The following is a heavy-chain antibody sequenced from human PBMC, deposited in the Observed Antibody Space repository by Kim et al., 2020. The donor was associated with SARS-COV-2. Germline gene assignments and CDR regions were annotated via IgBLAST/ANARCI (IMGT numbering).Heavy chain of an antibody. V-gene: IGHV3-7*01. CDR2: MKGDGSEK. CDR1: GFTFSNYW. CDR3: ASLDTAMVNCGY. D-gene: IGHD5-18*01. J-gene: IGHJ4*02. Sequence: GGSLRLSCRASGFTFSNYWMSWVRQAPGKGLEWVACMKGDGSEKHYVDSVKGRFTISRDNTKNSLYLEINSLTAEDTARFYCASLDTAMVNCGYWGQGA.